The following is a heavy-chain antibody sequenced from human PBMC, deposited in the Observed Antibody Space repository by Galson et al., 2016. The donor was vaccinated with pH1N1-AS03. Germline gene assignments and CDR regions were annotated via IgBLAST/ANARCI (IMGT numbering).Heavy chain of an antibody. Sequence: PALVKPTQTLTLTCTFSGFSLTTSAVGVVWIRQPPGKALEWLALIYWDDDKRYNSSLKSRLTITKDTSKNQVVLTMTNMDPVDIATYYCARTAGWLPDFWGQGTLVTVSS. CDR3: ARTAGWLPDF. CDR1: GFSLTTSAVG. V-gene: IGHV2-5*02. CDR2: IYWDDDK. J-gene: IGHJ4*02. D-gene: IGHD3-9*01.